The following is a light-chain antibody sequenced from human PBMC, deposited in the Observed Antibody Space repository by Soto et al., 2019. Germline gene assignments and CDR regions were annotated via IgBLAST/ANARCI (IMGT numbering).Light chain of an antibody. V-gene: IGKV3-20*01. CDR2: GAS. Sequence: EIVLTQSPGTLSLSPGERATLSCRASQSVSSSYLAWYQQKPGQAPRLLIYGASSRATGIPDRFSGSGSGTDFTLTISRLEPEDFAVYYCQQYGSALFTLGPGTKLDIK. J-gene: IGKJ3*01. CDR1: QSVSSSY. CDR3: QQYGSALFT.